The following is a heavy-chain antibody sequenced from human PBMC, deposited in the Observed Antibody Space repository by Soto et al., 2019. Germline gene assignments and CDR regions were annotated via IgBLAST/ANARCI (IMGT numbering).Heavy chain of an antibody. V-gene: IGHV3-48*01. CDR3: AREAQITTMVRGVHYYGMDV. CDR2: IRRHTSVT. J-gene: IGHJ6*02. Sequence: GGSLRLSCAAFGLTLSTSSMNWVRQAPGRGLEWISYIRRHTSVTAYADSVKGRFTISRDNAKNSLYLQMNSLRAEDTAVYYCAREAQITTMVRGVHYYGMDVWGQGTTVTVSS. D-gene: IGHD3-10*01. CDR1: GLTLSTSS.